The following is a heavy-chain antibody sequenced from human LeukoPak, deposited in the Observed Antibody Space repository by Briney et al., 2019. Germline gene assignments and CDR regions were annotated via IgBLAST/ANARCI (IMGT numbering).Heavy chain of an antibody. D-gene: IGHD5-18*01. CDR3: VRQGGYSHGSVLGH. CDR2: TYYRGST. CDR1: GGSVSSSNYY. V-gene: IGHV4-39*01. J-gene: IGHJ4*02. Sequence: SETLSLTCTVSGGSVSSSNYYRGWTRQPPGKGLEWIGSTYYRGSTEYNPSLKSRVTISVDTSKNQFSLKLSSVTAADTAVYYCVRQGGYSHGSVLGHWGQGTLVTVSS.